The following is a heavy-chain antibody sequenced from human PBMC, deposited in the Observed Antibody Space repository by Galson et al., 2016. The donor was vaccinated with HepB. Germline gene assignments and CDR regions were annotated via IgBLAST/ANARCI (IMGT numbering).Heavy chain of an antibody. D-gene: IGHD1-14*01. Sequence: SLRLSCAASGFSFSASWMSWVRQSPGKGLAWVANIKQDGSEKYYVDSVKGRFTISRDNARNSLYLQVNGLRADDTAVYYCARDRLTSVTRHWTGTTYSYYGMDVWGQGTTVTVSS. CDR2: IKQDGSEK. CDR3: ARDRLTSVTRHWTGTTYSYYGMDV. J-gene: IGHJ6*02. V-gene: IGHV3-7*03. CDR1: GFSFSASW.